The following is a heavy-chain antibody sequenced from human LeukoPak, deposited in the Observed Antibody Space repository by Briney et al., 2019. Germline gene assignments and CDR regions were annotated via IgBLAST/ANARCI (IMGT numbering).Heavy chain of an antibody. J-gene: IGHJ4*02. Sequence: SVKVSCKASGGTFSSYAISWVRQAPGQGLEWMGGIIPIFGTANYAQKFQGRVTITTDESTSTAYMEQSSLRSEDTAVYYCATGSGMSYYYDSSGYSFDYWGQGTLVTVSS. CDR1: GGTFSSYA. D-gene: IGHD3-22*01. CDR3: ATGSGMSYYYDSSGYSFDY. V-gene: IGHV1-69*05. CDR2: IIPIFGTA.